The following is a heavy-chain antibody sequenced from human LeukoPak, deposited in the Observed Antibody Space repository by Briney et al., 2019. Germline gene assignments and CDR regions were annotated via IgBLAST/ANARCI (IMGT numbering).Heavy chain of an antibody. Sequence: GGSLRLSCATSGFSFTDYPMNWVRQAPGKGLEWISNIRTTAEGAKYAYYADSVKGRFTISRDNAKNSLYLQMNSLRAEDTAVYFCASSPPGGPIDYWGQGVLVSVSS. D-gene: IGHD3-16*01. CDR3: ASSPPGGPIDY. V-gene: IGHV3-21*05. CDR1: GFSFTDYP. CDR2: IRTTAEGAKYA. J-gene: IGHJ4*02.